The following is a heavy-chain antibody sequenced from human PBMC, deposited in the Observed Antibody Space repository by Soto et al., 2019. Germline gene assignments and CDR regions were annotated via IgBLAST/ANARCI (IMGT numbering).Heavy chain of an antibody. Sequence: GGSLRLSCAASGFSFTNAWMSWVRQDPGKGLEWVGRVKSKTDGGTTDYAAPVKGRFTISRDDSKNMLYLQMNSLKTEDTAVYYCTTGTGRSDFDYWGQGTLVTAPQ. J-gene: IGHJ4*02. V-gene: IGHV3-15*01. CDR3: TTGTGRSDFDY. CDR2: VKSKTDGGTT. CDR1: GFSFTNAW. D-gene: IGHD3-3*01.